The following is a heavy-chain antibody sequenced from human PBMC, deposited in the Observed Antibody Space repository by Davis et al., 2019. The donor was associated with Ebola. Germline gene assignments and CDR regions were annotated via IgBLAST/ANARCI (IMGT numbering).Heavy chain of an antibody. V-gene: IGHV6-1*01. Sequence: PSETLSLTCDISGDSVTGNNGAWNWIRQSPSRGLEWLGRTYYDRSRWYNDYAVSIKSRIIINADTSKNQLSLQLNSVTPDDTAVYYCARGWLRSGFDSWGQGTLVTVSS. CDR3: ARGWLRSGFDS. J-gene: IGHJ4*02. D-gene: IGHD5-12*01. CDR1: GDSVTGNNGA. CDR2: TYYDRSRWYN.